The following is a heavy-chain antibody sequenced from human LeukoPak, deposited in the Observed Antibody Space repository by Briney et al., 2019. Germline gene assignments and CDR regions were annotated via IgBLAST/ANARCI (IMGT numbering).Heavy chain of an antibody. V-gene: IGHV3-7*03. CDR3: ARGSSGSYDY. CDR1: GFTFSSYW. J-gene: IGHJ4*02. CDR2: IKQDGSEK. D-gene: IGHD6-19*01. Sequence: AGGSLRLSCAASGFTFSSYWMNWVRQAPGRGLEWVANIKQDGSEKYYADSVKGRFTISRDNAKNSLYLQMNSLRVEDTAVYYCARGSSGSYDYWGQGTLVTVSS.